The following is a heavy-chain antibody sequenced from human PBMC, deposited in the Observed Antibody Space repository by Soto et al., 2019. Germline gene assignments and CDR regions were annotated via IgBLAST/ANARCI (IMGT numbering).Heavy chain of an antibody. Sequence: EVQLVESGGGLVQPGGSLRLSCVASGFTFTSYWMTWARQAPGKGLEWLAKINQDGSEKNYVDSVWGRFTISRDNAKNSLFLQVDSLRTEDTVVYFCSRLSRGAPGGSQWGQGTRVTVSS. CDR3: SRLSRGAPGGSQ. V-gene: IGHV3-7*03. D-gene: IGHD2-15*01. CDR1: GFTFTSYW. J-gene: IGHJ4*02. CDR2: INQDGSEK.